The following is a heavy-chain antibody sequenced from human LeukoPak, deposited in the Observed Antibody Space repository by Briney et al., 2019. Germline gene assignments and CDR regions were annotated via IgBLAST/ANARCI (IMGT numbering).Heavy chain of an antibody. J-gene: IGHJ4*02. D-gene: IGHD3-10*01. Sequence: ASETLSLTCTVSGGSISSYYWSCIRQPPGKGLEWIGYIYYSGSTYYNPSLKSRVTISVDTSKNLFSLKLSSVTAADTAVYYCARVKGPRDGADYGAKGTLAPVS. V-gene: IGHV4-59*01. CDR2: IYYSGST. CDR3: ARVKGPRDGADY. CDR1: GGSISSYY.